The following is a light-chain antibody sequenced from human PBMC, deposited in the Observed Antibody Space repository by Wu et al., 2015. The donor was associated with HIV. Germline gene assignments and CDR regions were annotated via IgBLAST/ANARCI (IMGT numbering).Light chain of an antibody. CDR2: KAS. Sequence: DIQMTQSPSTLSASVGDRVTITCRAGQSVGSWLAWYQQTAGKAPKHLIYKASSLESGVPSRFSGSGSGTEFTLTVSSLQPDDFATYYCQQYYTYPYTFGQGTKLEI. J-gene: IGKJ2*01. V-gene: IGKV1-5*03. CDR1: QSVGSW. CDR3: QQYYTYPYT.